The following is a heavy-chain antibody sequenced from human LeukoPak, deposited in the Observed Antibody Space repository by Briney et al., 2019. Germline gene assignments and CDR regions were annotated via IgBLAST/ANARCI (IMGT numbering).Heavy chain of an antibody. J-gene: IGHJ4*02. CDR3: ARIGHEDYYFDY. CDR1: GDSSSYYY. CDR2: IYYSGST. V-gene: IGHV4-59*01. Sequence: SETLSLTCTVSGDSSSYYYWSWIRQPPGKGLEWIGYIYYSGSTNYNPSLKSRVTISVDTSKNQVSLKLSSVTAADTAVYYCARIGHEDYYFDYWGQGTLVTVSS.